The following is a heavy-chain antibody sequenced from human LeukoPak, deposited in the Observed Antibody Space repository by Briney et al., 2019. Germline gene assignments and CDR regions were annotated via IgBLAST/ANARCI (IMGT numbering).Heavy chain of an antibody. Sequence: PGGSLRLSCVACGFTFSDYYMNWLRQAPGRGLEWVSYISGSGSDLYYADSVKGRFTISRDNAKNSLYLQMNSLRAEDTAVYYCARSIGSYYTMDVWGQGTTVTVSS. CDR3: ARSIGSYYTMDV. V-gene: IGHV3-11*01. J-gene: IGHJ6*02. CDR1: GFTFSDYY. D-gene: IGHD3-22*01. CDR2: ISGSGSDL.